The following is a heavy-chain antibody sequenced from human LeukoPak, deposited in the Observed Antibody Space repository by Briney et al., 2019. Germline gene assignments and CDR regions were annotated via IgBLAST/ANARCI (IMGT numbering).Heavy chain of an antibody. Sequence: ASVKVSCKASGYTFTGYYMHWVRQAPGQGLEWMGWINPNSGGTNYAQKFQGRVTMTRDTSISTAYMELSRLRSDGTAVYYCARVRVFFAVDAFDIWGQGTMVTVSS. J-gene: IGHJ3*02. D-gene: IGHD3-10*01. V-gene: IGHV1-2*02. CDR2: INPNSGGT. CDR3: ARVRVFFAVDAFDI. CDR1: GYTFTGYY.